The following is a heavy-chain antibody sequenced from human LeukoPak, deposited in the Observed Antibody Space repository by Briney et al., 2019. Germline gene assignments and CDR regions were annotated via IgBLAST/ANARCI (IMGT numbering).Heavy chain of an antibody. CDR2: IYPGDSDT. D-gene: IGHD5-24*01. V-gene: IGHV5-51*01. Sequence: GESLKISCKGSGYSFTSYWIGWVRQMPGKGLEWMGIIYPGDSDTRYSPSFRGQVTISADKSISTAYLQWSSLKASDTAMYYCARRRDGYNYVGYFDYWGQGTLVTVSS. J-gene: IGHJ4*02. CDR1: GYSFTSYW. CDR3: ARRRDGYNYVGYFDY.